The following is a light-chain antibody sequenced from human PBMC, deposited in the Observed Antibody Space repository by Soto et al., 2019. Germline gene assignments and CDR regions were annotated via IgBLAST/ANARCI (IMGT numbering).Light chain of an antibody. CDR2: DNN. CDR1: SSNIGNNY. J-gene: IGLJ2*01. Sequence: QSVLTQPPSVSAALGQKVTISCSGSSSNIGNNYVSWYQQLPGTAPKLLIYDNNKRPSGIPDRFSGSKSGTSGTLDITGLQTGDEADYYCATWDYSLTGEVFGGGTPLPVL. V-gene: IGLV1-51*01. CDR3: ATWDYSLTGEV.